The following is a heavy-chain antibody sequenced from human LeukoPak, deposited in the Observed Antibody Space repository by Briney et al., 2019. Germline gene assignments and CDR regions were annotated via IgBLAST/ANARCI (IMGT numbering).Heavy chain of an antibody. D-gene: IGHD5-18*01. CDR1: GFTFSSYA. V-gene: IGHV3-23*01. CDR3: ARDLHGGYSYGAFDH. Sequence: QPGGSLRLSCGASGFTFSSYAMAWVRQAPGKGLEWVSAIIGSGGSTYYADSVKGRFTISRDNSKNTLYLQMNSLRAEDTAVYYCARDLHGGYSYGAFDHWGQGILVTVSS. J-gene: IGHJ4*02. CDR2: IIGSGGST.